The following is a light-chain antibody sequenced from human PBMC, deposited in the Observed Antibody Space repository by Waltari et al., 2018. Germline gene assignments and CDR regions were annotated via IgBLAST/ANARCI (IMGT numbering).Light chain of an antibody. CDR3: SSYAGTNNVV. CDR2: AVS. CDR1: SSDVGGFNY. Sequence: QSALTQPPSASGSPGQSVTISCTATSSDVGGFNYVSWYQQHPGKATKRMIYAVSKRPSGVPDRFSGSKSGNTSSLTVSGLQAEDEGDYYCSSYAGTNNVVFGGGTKLTVL. V-gene: IGLV2-8*01. J-gene: IGLJ2*01.